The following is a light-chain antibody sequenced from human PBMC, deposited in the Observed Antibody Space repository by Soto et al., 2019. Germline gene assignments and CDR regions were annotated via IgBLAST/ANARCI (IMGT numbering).Light chain of an antibody. CDR2: GAS. J-gene: IGKJ2*01. CDR3: QQYGSSGYT. CDR1: QSVSSSY. V-gene: IGKV3-20*01. Sequence: EIVLTQSPGTLSLSPGERATLSCRASQSVSSSYLAWYQQKPGQAPRLLIYGASSRATGIPDRFSGSGSGTDFNLTISRLEPEDCAVYYCQQYGSSGYTFGQGTKLEIK.